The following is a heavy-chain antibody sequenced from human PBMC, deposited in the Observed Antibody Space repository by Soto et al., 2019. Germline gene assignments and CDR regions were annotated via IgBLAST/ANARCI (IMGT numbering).Heavy chain of an antibody. V-gene: IGHV3-48*02. CDR3: VRDWTASSWPYYYYGMDV. Sequence: GGSLRLSRAASGFTFNSYRMNWVRQAPGKGLEWVSYISTTGNTIYYADSVKGRFTISRDNAKNSLYLQMNSLTDEDTAVYYYVRDWTASSWPYYYYGMDVWGQGTTVTVSS. J-gene: IGHJ6*02. CDR1: GFTFNSYR. CDR2: ISTTGNTI. D-gene: IGHD6-13*01.